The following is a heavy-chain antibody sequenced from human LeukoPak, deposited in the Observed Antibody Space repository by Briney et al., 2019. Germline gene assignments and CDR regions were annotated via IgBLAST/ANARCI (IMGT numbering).Heavy chain of an antibody. CDR2: ISWNSGSI. CDR1: GFTFDDYA. D-gene: IGHD6-6*01. J-gene: IGHJ4*02. Sequence: GGSLRLSRAASGFTFDDYAMHWVRQAPGKGLEWVSGISWNSGSIGYADSVKGRFTISRDNAKNSLYLQMNSLRAEDTALYYCAKGKSYIAARTFDYWGQGTLVTVSS. CDR3: AKGKSYIAARTFDY. V-gene: IGHV3-9*01.